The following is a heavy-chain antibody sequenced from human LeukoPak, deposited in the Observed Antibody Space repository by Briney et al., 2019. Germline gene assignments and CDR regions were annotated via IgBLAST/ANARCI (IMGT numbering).Heavy chain of an antibody. J-gene: IGHJ4*02. CDR3: ARHPAGTLVPFDY. D-gene: IGHD6-13*01. V-gene: IGHV3-48*04. Sequence: GGSLRLSCEGSGFSLSAYNMNWVRQAPGKGLESVSYISSSSATIFYADSVKGRFTISRDNAKNSLYLQMNSLRAEDTAVYYCARHPAGTLVPFDYWGQGTLVTVSS. CDR1: GFSLSAYN. CDR2: ISSSSATI.